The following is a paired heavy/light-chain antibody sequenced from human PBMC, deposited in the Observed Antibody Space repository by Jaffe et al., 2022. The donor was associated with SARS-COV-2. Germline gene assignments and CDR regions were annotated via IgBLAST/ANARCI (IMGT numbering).Heavy chain of an antibody. Sequence: QLQLQESGPGLVKPSETLSLTCTVSGASITSSTYNWAWIRQPPGKGLEWIGLLRYSGGTFYNPSLDSRVTIFVDTSKNQFSLNVNSVTAADTAVYYCARRATLTPVISADNWFDPWGLGTLVTVSS. CDR1: GASITSSTYN. CDR3: ARRATLTPVISADNWFDP. D-gene: IGHD6-25*01. V-gene: IGHV4-39*01. CDR2: LRYSGGT. J-gene: IGHJ5*02.
Light chain of an antibody. CDR1: QSINSY. J-gene: IGKJ4*01. CDR2: DAS. CDR3: QQRRDWPLT. V-gene: IGKV3-11*01. Sequence: EIVLTQSPATLSLSPGERATLSCRASQSINSYLAWYQQKPGQAPRLIIYDASNRATGIPARFSGSGSGTDFTLTISSLEPEDFAVYHCQQRRDWPLTFGGGTKVEI.